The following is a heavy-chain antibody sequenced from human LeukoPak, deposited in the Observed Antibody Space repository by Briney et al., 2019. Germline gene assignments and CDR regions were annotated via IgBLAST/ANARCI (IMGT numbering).Heavy chain of an antibody. CDR1: AGSVNSADYY. Sequence: SETLSLTCTVAAGSVNSADYYWSWIRHPPGKGLQWIGYIFYSGSTYYSPSLKSRFSISVDTSKNQFSLKLRSVTAADTAVYYCARQVATVTRFDSWGQGTLVTVSS. D-gene: IGHD5-12*01. CDR2: IFYSGST. CDR3: ARQVATVTRFDS. V-gene: IGHV4-30-4*01. J-gene: IGHJ4*02.